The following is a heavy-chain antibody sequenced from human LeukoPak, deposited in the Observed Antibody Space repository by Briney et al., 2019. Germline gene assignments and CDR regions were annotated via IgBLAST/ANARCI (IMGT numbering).Heavy chain of an antibody. CDR3: AMAPDYDSSGYGHFQH. CDR1: GFTFSSYS. V-gene: IGHV3-21*01. D-gene: IGHD3-22*01. J-gene: IGHJ1*01. CDR2: ISSSSSYI. Sequence: GGSLRLSCAASGFTFSSYSMNWVRQAPGKGLEWVSSISSSSSYIYYADSVKGRFTISRDNAKNSLYLQMNSLRAEDTAVYYCAMAPDYDSSGYGHFQHWGQGTLVTVSS.